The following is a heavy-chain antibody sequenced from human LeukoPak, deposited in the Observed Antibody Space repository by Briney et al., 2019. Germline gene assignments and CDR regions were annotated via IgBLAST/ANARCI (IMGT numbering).Heavy chain of an antibody. CDR3: ARAQGVDTAMEDGMDV. CDR2: IIPIFGTA. D-gene: IGHD5-18*01. V-gene: IGHV1-69*13. Sequence: SVKVSCKASGGTFSSYAISWVRQAPGQGLEWMGGIIPIFGTANYAQKFQGRVTITADESTSTAYMELSSLRSEDTAVYYCARAQGVDTAMEDGMDVWGQGTMLTVSS. J-gene: IGHJ6*02. CDR1: GGTFSSYA.